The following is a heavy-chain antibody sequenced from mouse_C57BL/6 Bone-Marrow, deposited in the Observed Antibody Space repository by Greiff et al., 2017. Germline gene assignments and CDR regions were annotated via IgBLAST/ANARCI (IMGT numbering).Heavy chain of an antibody. CDR2: INPSSGYT. CDR3: ARDFYYYYGSSYWYFDV. J-gene: IGHJ1*03. D-gene: IGHD1-1*01. Sequence: QVHVKQSGAELARPGASVKMSCKASGYTFTSYTMHWVKQRPGQGLEWIGYINPSSGYTKYNQKFKDKATLTADKSSSTAYMQLSSLTSEDSAVYYCARDFYYYYGSSYWYFDVWGTGTTVTVSS. CDR1: GYTFTSYT. V-gene: IGHV1-4*01.